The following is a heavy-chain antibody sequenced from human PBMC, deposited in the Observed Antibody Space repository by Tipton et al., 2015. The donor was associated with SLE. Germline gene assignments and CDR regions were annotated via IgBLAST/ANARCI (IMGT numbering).Heavy chain of an antibody. D-gene: IGHD2-15*01. CDR1: GGSISSSSYY. CDR2: IYYSGST. Sequence: LRLSCTASGGSISSSSYYWGWIRQPPGKGLEWIGSIYYSGSTYYNPSLKSRVTISVDTSKNQFSLKLSSVTAADTAVYYCARRIGYYFDYWGQGTLVTVSS. V-gene: IGHV4-39*01. J-gene: IGHJ4*02. CDR3: ARRIGYYFDY.